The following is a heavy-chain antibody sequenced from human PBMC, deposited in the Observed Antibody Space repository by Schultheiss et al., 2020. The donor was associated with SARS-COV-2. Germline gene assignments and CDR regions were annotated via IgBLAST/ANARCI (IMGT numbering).Heavy chain of an antibody. V-gene: IGHV1-24*01. J-gene: IGHJ6*02. Sequence: ASVKVSCKVSGYTLTELSMHWVRQAPGKGLEWMGGFDPEDGETIYAQKFQGRVTMTEDTSTDTAYMELSSLRSEDTAVYYCATPLSYGDYYGMDVWGQGTTVTGSS. D-gene: IGHD4-17*01. CDR2: FDPEDGET. CDR3: ATPLSYGDYYGMDV. CDR1: GYTLTELS.